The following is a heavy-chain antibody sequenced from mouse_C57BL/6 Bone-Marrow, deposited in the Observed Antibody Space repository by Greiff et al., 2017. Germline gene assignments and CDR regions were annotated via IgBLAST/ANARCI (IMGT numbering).Heavy chain of an antibody. D-gene: IGHD1-1*01. CDR3: ARPLSTTVEGGYFDV. J-gene: IGHJ1*03. CDR1: GFTFSDYG. V-gene: IGHV5-17*01. Sequence: EVQGVESGGGLVKPGGSLKLSCAASGFTFSDYGMHWVRQAPEKGLEWVAYISSGSSTISYADTVKGRFTISRDNAKNTLFLQMTSLRSEDTAMYYCARPLSTTVEGGYFDVWGTGTTVTVSS. CDR2: ISSGSSTI.